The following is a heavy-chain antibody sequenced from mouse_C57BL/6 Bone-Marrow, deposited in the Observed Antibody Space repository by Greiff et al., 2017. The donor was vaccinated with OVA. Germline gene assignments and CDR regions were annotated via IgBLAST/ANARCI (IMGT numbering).Heavy chain of an antibody. J-gene: IGHJ2*01. D-gene: IGHD2-3*01. Sequence: VQLQQSGPELVKPGASVKISCKASGYTFTDYYMNWVKQSHGKSLEWIGDINPNNGGTSYNQKFKGKATLTVDKSSSTAYMERRSLTSEDSAVYYCARGDGYYDYWGQGTTLTVSS. CDR2: INPNNGGT. CDR3: ARGDGYYDY. CDR1: GYTFTDYY. V-gene: IGHV1-26*01.